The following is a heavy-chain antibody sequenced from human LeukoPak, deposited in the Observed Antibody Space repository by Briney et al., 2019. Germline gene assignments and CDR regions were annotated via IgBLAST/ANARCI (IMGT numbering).Heavy chain of an antibody. Sequence: GGSLRLSCAASGFTVSSNYMSWVRQAPGKGLEWVSSVTISGDTTYYADSVKGRFTISRDNSKNTVFLVMSSLRAEDTAVYYCARGRGRNPSGYYYYMDVWGKGTTVTISS. CDR3: ARGRGRNPSGYYYYMDV. CDR2: TISGDTT. V-gene: IGHV3-53*01. J-gene: IGHJ6*03. CDR1: GFTVSSNY. D-gene: IGHD2-15*01.